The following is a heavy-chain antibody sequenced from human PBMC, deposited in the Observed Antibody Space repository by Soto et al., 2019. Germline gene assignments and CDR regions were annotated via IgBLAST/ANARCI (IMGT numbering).Heavy chain of an antibody. Sequence: AGGSMRHSCAAAGVTFSSYWMSWVRQAPGKGLEWVANIKQDGSEKYYVDSVKGRFTISRDNAKNSLYLQMNSLRAEDTAVYYCARAAKGANWFDPWGQGTLVTVSS. J-gene: IGHJ5*02. D-gene: IGHD2-15*01. CDR3: ARAAKGANWFDP. CDR2: IKQDGSEK. CDR1: GVTFSSYW. V-gene: IGHV3-7*01.